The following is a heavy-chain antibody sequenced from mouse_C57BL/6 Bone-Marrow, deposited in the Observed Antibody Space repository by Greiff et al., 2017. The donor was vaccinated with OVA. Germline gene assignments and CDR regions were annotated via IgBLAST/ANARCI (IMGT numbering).Heavy chain of an antibody. Sequence: VKLVESGPGLVQPSQSLSITCTVSGFSLTSYGVHWVRQSPGKGLEWLGVIGSGGGTDYNEAFISSLSISTDNSKSQVFFKMNSLQSDDTAIYYCARILRLGDYWGQGTSVTVSS. CDR3: ARILRLGDY. CDR2: IGSGGGT. J-gene: IGHJ4*01. V-gene: IGHV2-2*01. CDR1: GFSLTSYG.